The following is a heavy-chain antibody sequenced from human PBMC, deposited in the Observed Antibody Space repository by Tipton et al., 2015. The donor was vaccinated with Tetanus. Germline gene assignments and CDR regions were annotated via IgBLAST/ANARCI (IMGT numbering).Heavy chain of an antibody. CDR1: GFRFSDYY. V-gene: IGHV3-21*06. J-gene: IGHJ4*02. CDR3: ARVTELTGRYFDY. CDR2: ISARSDYV. D-gene: IGHD7-27*01. Sequence: SLRLSCAASGFRFSDYYVNWVRQAPGKGLEWVSSISARSDYVYYADSVKGRFTVSRDNANDSLYLQMSRLRVEDTAVYYCARVTELTGRYFDYWGQGTLVTVSS.